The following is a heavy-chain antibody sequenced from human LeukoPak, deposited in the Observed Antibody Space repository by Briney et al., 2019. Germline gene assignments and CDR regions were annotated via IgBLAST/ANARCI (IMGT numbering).Heavy chain of an antibody. CDR2: VTHSGST. CDR1: GGSFSGYH. D-gene: IGHD3-10*01. J-gene: IGHJ6*03. CDR3: ARGVNYYGSGSFMYYYYYMDV. Sequence: SETLSLTCAVSGGSFSGYHWSWIRQSPDQGLEYIGEVTHSGSTDYNPSLKSRVTISVDTSKKEFSLRLKSVTAADTAVYYCARGVNYYGSGSFMYYYYYMDVWGKGTTVTVSS. V-gene: IGHV4-34*01.